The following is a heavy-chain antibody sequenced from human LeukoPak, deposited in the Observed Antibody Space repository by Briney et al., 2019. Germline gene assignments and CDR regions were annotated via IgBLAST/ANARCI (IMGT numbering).Heavy chain of an antibody. CDR1: GGSISSYY. D-gene: IGHD4-17*01. CDR3: ARQNPYSYGDYANWFDP. CDR2: IYYSGST. Sequence: SETLSLTCTVSGGSISSYYWSWIRQPPGKGLEWIGYIYYSGSTNYNPSLKSQVTISVDTSKNQFSLKLSSVTAADTAVYYCARQNPYSYGDYANWFDPWGQGTLVTVSS. J-gene: IGHJ5*02. V-gene: IGHV4-59*08.